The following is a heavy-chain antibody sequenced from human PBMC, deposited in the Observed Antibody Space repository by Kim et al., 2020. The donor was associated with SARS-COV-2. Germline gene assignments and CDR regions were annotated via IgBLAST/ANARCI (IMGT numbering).Heavy chain of an antibody. Sequence: SVKVSCKASGGTFSSYAISWVRQAPGQGLEWMGGIIHIFGTANYAQKFQGRVTITADESTSTAYMELSSLRSEDTAVYYCAREPYYGSGSYYRWGQGTLLTVST. CDR1: GGTFSSYA. CDR2: IIHIFGTA. CDR3: AREPYYGSGSYYR. D-gene: IGHD3-10*01. V-gene: IGHV1-69*13. J-gene: IGHJ4*02.